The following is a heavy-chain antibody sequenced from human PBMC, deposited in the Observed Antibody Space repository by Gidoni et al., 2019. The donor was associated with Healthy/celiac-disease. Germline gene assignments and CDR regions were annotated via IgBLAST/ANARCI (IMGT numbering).Heavy chain of an antibody. CDR1: GFTFSSDS. CDR2: ISSSSSTI. CDR3: ARDNSMVRGVIPYYFDY. J-gene: IGHJ4*02. D-gene: IGHD3-10*01. V-gene: IGHV3-48*04. Sequence: EVQLVESGGGLVQPGGSLRLSCAASGFTFSSDSMNWVRQAPGKGLEWVSYISSSSSTIYYADSVKGRFTISRDNAKNSLYLQMNSLRAEDTAVYYCARDNSMVRGVIPYYFDYWGQGTLVTVSS.